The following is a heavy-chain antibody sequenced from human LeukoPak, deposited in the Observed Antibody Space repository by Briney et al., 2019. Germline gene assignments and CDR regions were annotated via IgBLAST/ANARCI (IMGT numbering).Heavy chain of an antibody. D-gene: IGHD6-13*01. CDR2: IYYSGST. V-gene: IGHV4-30-4*01. CDR3: ARAVGYSSSWYDDY. CDR1: GGSISSGDYY. J-gene: IGHJ4*02. Sequence: PSQTLSLTCTVSGGSISSGDYYWSWIRQPPGKGLEWIGYIYYSGSTYYNPSLKSRLTISVDTPKNQLSLKPTSVTAADTAVYYCARAVGYSSSWYDDYWGQGTLVTVSS.